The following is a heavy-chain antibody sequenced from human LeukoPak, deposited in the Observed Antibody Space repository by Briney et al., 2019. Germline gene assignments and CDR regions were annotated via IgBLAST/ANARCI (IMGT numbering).Heavy chain of an antibody. CDR1: GGSFSGYY. CDR3: ARRRHYYGSGSPFDY. CDR2: INHSGST. V-gene: IGHV4-34*01. Sequence: PSETLSLTCAVYGGSFSGYYWSWIRQPPGKGLEWIGEINHSGSTNYNPSLKSRVTISVGTSKNQFSLKLSSVTAADTAVYYCARRRHYYGSGSPFDYWGQGTLVTVSS. J-gene: IGHJ4*02. D-gene: IGHD3-10*01.